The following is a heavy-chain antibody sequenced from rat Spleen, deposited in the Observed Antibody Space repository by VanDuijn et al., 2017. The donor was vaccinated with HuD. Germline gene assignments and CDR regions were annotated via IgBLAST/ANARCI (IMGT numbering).Heavy chain of an antibody. D-gene: IGHD1-11*01. J-gene: IGHJ2*01. CDR2: ISYDGSST. CDR1: GFTFSDYY. Sequence: EVQLVESDGGLVQPGRSLKLSCAASGFTFSDYYMAWVRQAPTKGLEWVATISYDGSSTYYRDSVKGRLTISRDNAKSTLYLQMSKLGSEDTAIYYCVREAAGVVNWGQGVMVTVSS. CDR3: VREAAGVVN. V-gene: IGHV5-22*01.